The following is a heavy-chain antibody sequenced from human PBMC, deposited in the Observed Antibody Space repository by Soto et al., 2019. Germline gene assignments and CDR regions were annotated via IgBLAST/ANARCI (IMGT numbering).Heavy chain of an antibody. CDR1: GGTFSSYT. J-gene: IGHJ5*02. Sequence: QVQLVQSGAEVKKPGSSVKVSCKASGGTFSSYTISWVRQAPGQGLEWMGRSIPILGIANYAQKFQGRVTITADKSTSTAYMELSSLRSEDTAVYYCARDSGSRYGHWFDPWGPGTLVTVSS. D-gene: IGHD6-25*01. CDR2: SIPILGIA. CDR3: ARDSGSRYGHWFDP. V-gene: IGHV1-69*08.